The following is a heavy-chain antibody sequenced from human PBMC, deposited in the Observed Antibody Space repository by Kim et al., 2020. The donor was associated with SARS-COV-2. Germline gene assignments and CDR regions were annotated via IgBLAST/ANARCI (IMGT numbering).Heavy chain of an antibody. CDR2: ISSSSSYI. CDR1: GFTFSSYS. V-gene: IGHV3-21*01. Sequence: GGSLRLSCAASGFTFSSYSMNWVRQAPVKGLEWVSSISSSSSYIYYADSVKGRFTISRDNAKNSLYLQMNSPRAEDTAVYYCARDRLRVGATVVWGKGTTVTVSS. D-gene: IGHD1-26*01. CDR3: ARDRLRVGATVV. J-gene: IGHJ6*04.